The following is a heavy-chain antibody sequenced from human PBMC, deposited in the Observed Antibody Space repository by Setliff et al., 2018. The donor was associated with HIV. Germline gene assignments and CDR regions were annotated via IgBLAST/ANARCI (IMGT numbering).Heavy chain of an antibody. D-gene: IGHD3-10*01. CDR1: GGSISSSSYY. CDR3: ARGRQRYYGSGSYYHDY. Sequence: PSETLSLTCTVSGGSISSSSYYWGWIRQPPGKGLEWIGSIYYSGSTYYNPPLKSRVTISVDTSKNQFSMKLSSVTAADTAVYYCARGRQRYYGSGSYYHDYWGRGTLVTVSS. V-gene: IGHV4-39*07. CDR2: IYYSGST. J-gene: IGHJ4*02.